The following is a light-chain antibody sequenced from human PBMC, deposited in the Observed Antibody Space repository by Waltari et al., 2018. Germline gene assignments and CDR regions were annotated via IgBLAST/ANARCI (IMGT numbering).Light chain of an antibody. CDR1: SSDVGGFNW. CDR2: DVT. Sequence: QSALTQPASVSGSPGQSVTISCTGTSSDVGGFNWVSWYQQPPGKAPKVMIYDVTNRPSGVSNRFSGSKSGNTASLTISGLQAEDEADYYCMSYTSRHTNVFGGGTRLTVL. CDR3: MSYTSRHTNV. J-gene: IGLJ2*01. V-gene: IGLV2-14*01.